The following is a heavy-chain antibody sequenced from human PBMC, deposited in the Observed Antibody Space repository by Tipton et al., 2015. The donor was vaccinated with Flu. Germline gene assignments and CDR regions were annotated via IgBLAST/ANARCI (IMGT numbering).Heavy chain of an antibody. V-gene: IGHV1-2*02. J-gene: IGHJ6*02. Sequence: QSGAEVKKPGASVKVSCKASGYTFTGYYMHWVRQAPGQGLEWMGWINPNSGGTNYAQMFQGRVTMTRDTSISTAYMELSRLRSDDTAVYYCARDQMIVVVMAYYGMDVWGQGTTVTVSS. CDR1: GYTFTGYY. CDR3: ARDQMIVVVMAYYGMDV. CDR2: INPNSGGT. D-gene: IGHD3-22*01.